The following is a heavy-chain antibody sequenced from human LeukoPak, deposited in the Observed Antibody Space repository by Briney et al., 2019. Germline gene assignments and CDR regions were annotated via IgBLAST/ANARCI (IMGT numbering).Heavy chain of an antibody. J-gene: IGHJ3*02. CDR3: AKRYSSGWRDAFDI. Sequence: GGSLRLSCAASGFTFSSYGMTWVRQAPGKGLEWVSYISSSSSTIYYADSVKGRFTISRDNAKNSLYLQLNSLRAEDTAVYYCAKRYSSGWRDAFDIWGQGTMVTVSS. CDR1: GFTFSSYG. V-gene: IGHV3-48*01. D-gene: IGHD6-19*01. CDR2: ISSSSSTI.